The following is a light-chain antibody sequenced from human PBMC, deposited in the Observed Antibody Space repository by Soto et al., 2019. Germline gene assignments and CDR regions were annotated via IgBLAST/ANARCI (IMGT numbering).Light chain of an antibody. Sequence: XIQXXXXPXXXSXXXGDXVTITCRASQGISTYLAWYQQKSGKAPKLLIYVASTLQSGVPSRFSGSGSGTEFTVTISSLQPEDLAIYYCQQLYSYPYTFGQGTKLEI. J-gene: IGKJ2*01. CDR1: QGISTY. CDR3: QQLYSYPYT. CDR2: VAS. V-gene: IGKV1-9*01.